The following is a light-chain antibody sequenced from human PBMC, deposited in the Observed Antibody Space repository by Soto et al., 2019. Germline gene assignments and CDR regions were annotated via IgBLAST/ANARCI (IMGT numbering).Light chain of an antibody. CDR2: GAS. V-gene: IGKV1-17*03. Sequence: DIQMTQSPSAMSASLGDRVTITCRASQGISNSLAWFQQKPGRVPKRLIYGASPLQSCAPSRFRGSASGAEVTLTISSLQPEDFATYYCLQYNSYPFTFGGGTKVEIK. J-gene: IGKJ4*01. CDR3: LQYNSYPFT. CDR1: QGISNS.